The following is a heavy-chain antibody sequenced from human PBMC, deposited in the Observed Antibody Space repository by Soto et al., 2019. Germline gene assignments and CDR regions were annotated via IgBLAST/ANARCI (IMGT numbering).Heavy chain of an antibody. D-gene: IGHD2-15*01. Sequence: GGSLRLSCAASGFTFSNAWMSWVRQAPGKGLEWVGRIKSKTDGGTTDYAAPVKGRFTISRDDSKNTLYLQMNSLKTEDTAVYYCTTDSCYRGGRVCLHDAFDIWGQGTMVT. CDR3: TTDSCYRGGRVCLHDAFDI. J-gene: IGHJ3*02. V-gene: IGHV3-15*01. CDR2: IKSKTDGGTT. CDR1: GFTFSNAW.